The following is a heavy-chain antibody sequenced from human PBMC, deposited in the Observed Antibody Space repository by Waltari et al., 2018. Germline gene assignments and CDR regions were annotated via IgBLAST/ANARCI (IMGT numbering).Heavy chain of an antibody. J-gene: IGHJ4*02. D-gene: IGHD6-13*01. CDR2: ISSSSSYI. V-gene: IGHV3-21*01. Sequence: EVQLVESGGGLVKPGGSLRLSCAASGFTFSSYSMNWVRQAPGKGLEWVSSISSSSSYIYYADSVKGRFTISRDNAKNSLYLQMNSLRAEDTAVYYCARDQVIAAAGVDYWGQGTLVTVSS. CDR3: ARDQVIAAAGVDY. CDR1: GFTFSSYS.